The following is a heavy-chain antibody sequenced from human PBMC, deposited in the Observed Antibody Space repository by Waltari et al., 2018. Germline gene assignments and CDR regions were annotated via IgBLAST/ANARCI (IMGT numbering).Heavy chain of an antibody. Sequence: EVQLVESGGGLVQPGGSLRLSCAASGFTYSMYWMHWVRQAPGKGLVWVSRSNSEGSSTSYADSVKGRFTISKDNAKNTVYLQMNSLRAEDTAIYYCARGARGTTVTTGWWYFDLWGRGTLVTVSS. J-gene: IGHJ2*01. V-gene: IGHV3-74*01. D-gene: IGHD4-17*01. CDR1: GFTYSMYW. CDR2: SNSEGSST. CDR3: ARGARGTTVTTGWWYFDL.